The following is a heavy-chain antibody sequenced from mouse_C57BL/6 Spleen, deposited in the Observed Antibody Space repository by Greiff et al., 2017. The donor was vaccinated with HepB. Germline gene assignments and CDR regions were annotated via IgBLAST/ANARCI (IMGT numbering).Heavy chain of an antibody. CDR3: ARSGVVGNYYAMDY. Sequence: QVQLKQSGPELVKPGASVKISCKASGYAFSSSWMNWVKQRPGKGLEWIGRIYPGDGDTNYNGKFKGKATLTADKSSSTAYMQLSSLTSEDSAVYFCARSGVVGNYYAMDYWGQGTSVTVSS. V-gene: IGHV1-82*01. J-gene: IGHJ4*01. CDR1: GYAFSSSW. D-gene: IGHD1-1*01. CDR2: IYPGDGDT.